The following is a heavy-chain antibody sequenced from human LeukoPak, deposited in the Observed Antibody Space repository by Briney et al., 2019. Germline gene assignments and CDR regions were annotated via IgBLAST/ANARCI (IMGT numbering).Heavy chain of an antibody. CDR3: ARKAASNWYFDL. D-gene: IGHD6-13*01. CDR2: IYTSGST. Sequence: SETLSLTCGVSSVSINIYYWPWIRQPGGEGVEGIGLIYTSGSTNYNPSVKSRVPMSVDTSKNQLSLKLNSVTAADTAVYYCARKAASNWYFDLWGRGTMVTVSS. CDR1: SVSINIYY. V-gene: IGHV4-4*07. J-gene: IGHJ2*01.